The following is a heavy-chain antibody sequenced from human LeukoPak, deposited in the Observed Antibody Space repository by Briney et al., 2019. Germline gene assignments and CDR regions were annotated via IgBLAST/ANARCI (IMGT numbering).Heavy chain of an antibody. CDR2: INPNSGYT. J-gene: IGHJ4*02. V-gene: IGHV1-8*02. CDR1: GYTFTGYY. D-gene: IGHD4-17*01. CDR3: ASGDVTVTNNFDY. Sequence: ASVKVSCKASGYTFTGYYMHWVRQAPGQGLEWMGWINPNSGYTYYVQKFQGRVTMTRNTSISTAYMELSSLRSEDTAVYYCASGDVTVTNNFDYWGQGTLVTVSS.